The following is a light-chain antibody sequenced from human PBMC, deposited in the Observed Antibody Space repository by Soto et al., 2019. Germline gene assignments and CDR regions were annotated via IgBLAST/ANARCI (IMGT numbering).Light chain of an antibody. J-gene: IGLJ2*01. CDR1: NSDIGSHC. V-gene: IGLV1-47*02. Sequence: QSVLTQTPSASGTPGQTITISCSGSNSDIGSHCVDWYQQFPGMTPRLLINSNYHRPSGVPDRFSGSKSGTSATLAISGLRAEDEADYYCATWADSLSGVVFGGGTKLTVL. CDR2: SNY. CDR3: ATWADSLSGVV.